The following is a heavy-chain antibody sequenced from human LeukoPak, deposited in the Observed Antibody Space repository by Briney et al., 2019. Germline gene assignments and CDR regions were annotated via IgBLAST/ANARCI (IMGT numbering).Heavy chain of an antibody. CDR1: GFSITSFD. V-gene: IGHV3-23*01. Sequence: GGSLTLSCTASGFSITSFDMGWIRQPPGKGLEWISTISTSGGTTHYAASVKGRFTISSNNSKNTLYLQSNNPRADATAIYYCDAADFWRQGTLVTVS. D-gene: IGHD6-13*01. J-gene: IGHJ4*02. CDR2: ISTSGGTT. CDR3: DAADF.